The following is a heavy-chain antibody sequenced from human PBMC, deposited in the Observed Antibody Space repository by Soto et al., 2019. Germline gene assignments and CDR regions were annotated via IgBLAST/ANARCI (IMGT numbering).Heavy chain of an antibody. CDR3: ASPGLRDFVVVPAAMPGGIYYYGMDV. Sequence: GASVKVSCKASGGTFSSYAISWVRQAPGQGLEWMGGIIPIFGTANYAQKFQGRVKITADESTSTAYMELSSLRSEDTAVYYCASPGLRDFVVVPAAMPGGIYYYGMDVWGQGTTVTVSS. CDR2: IIPIFGTA. CDR1: GGTFSSYA. J-gene: IGHJ6*02. V-gene: IGHV1-69*13. D-gene: IGHD2-2*01.